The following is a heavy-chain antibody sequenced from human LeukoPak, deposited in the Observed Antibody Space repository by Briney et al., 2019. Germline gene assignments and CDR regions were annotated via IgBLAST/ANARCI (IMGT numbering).Heavy chain of an antibody. CDR3: AKDCGGDCYKAHDY. CDR2: ISGSGGST. Sequence: GGSLRLSCAASGFTFSSYAMSWVRQAPGKGLEWVSAISGSGGSTYYADSVKGRFTISRDNSKNTLYLQMNSLRAEDTAVYYCAKDCGGDCYKAHDYWGQGTLVTVSS. CDR1: GFTFSSYA. V-gene: IGHV3-23*01. J-gene: IGHJ4*02. D-gene: IGHD2-21*02.